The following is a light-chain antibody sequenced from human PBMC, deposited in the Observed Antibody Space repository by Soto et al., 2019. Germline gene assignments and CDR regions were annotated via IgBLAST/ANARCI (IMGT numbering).Light chain of an antibody. V-gene: IGKV1-39*01. CDR3: QQRSYWLT. Sequence: DIQMTQSPSSLSASVGDRITITCRASQSIGSYLNWYQQKPGKAPKFLIYGASSLQSGVPSRFSGSGSGTDFTLTISSLEPEDFAVYYCQQRSYWLTFGGGTKVDIK. CDR1: QSIGSY. CDR2: GAS. J-gene: IGKJ4*01.